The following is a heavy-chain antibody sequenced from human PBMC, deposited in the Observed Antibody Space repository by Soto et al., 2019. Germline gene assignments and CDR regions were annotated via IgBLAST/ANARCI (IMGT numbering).Heavy chain of an antibody. D-gene: IGHD3-22*01. V-gene: IGHV3-33*06. Sequence: PGGSLRLSCAASGFTFSSYGMHWVRQAPGKGLEWVAVIWYDGSNKYYADSVKGRFTISRDNSKNTLYLQMNSLRAEDTAVYYCAKGIVYYYDSSGYFAYWGQGTLVTVSS. CDR2: IWYDGSNK. J-gene: IGHJ4*02. CDR1: GFTFSSYG. CDR3: AKGIVYYYDSSGYFAY.